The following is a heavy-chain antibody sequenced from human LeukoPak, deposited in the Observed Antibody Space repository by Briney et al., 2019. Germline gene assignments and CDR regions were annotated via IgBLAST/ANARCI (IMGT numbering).Heavy chain of an antibody. CDR2: IYSGGST. J-gene: IGHJ5*02. V-gene: IGHV3-53*01. CDR3: ARVPWFDP. CDR1: GFTVSTNY. Sequence: SGGSLRLSCAASGFTVSTNYMSWVRQAPGKGLEWVSIIYSGGSTSYADSVKGRFTISRDISKNTLFLQMSSLRAEDTAVYYCARVPWFDPWGQGTLVTVSS.